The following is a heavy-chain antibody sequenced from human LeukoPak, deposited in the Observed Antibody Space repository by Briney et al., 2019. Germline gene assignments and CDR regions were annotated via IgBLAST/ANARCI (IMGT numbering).Heavy chain of an antibody. CDR2: IRYDGSNK. J-gene: IGHJ4*02. CDR1: GFTFSSYG. Sequence: GGSLRLSCAASGFTFSSYGMHWVRQAPGKGLEWVTFIRYDGSNKYYADSVKGRFTISRDNSKNTLYLQMNSLRAEDTAVYYCAKTEYFDSHYYFDYWGQGTLVTVSS. V-gene: IGHV3-30*02. CDR3: AKTEYFDSHYYFDY. D-gene: IGHD3-9*01.